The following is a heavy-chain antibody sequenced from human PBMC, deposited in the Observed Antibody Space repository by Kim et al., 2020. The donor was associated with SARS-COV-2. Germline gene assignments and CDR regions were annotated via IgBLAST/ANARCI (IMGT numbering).Heavy chain of an antibody. J-gene: IGHJ4*02. CDR2: ISWNSGSI. D-gene: IGHD6-13*01. V-gene: IGHV3-9*01. CDR3: AKARAAAGTVFDY. CDR1: GFTFDDYA. Sequence: LSLTCAASGFTFDDYAMHWVRQAPGKGLEWVSGISWNSGSIGYADSVKGRFTISRDNAKNSLYLQMNSLRAEDTALYYCAKARAAAGTVFDYWGQGTLVTVSS.